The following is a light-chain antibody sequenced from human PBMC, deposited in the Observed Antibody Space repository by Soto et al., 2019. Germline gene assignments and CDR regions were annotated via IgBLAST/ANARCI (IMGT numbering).Light chain of an antibody. CDR1: SSDVGGYNY. CDR2: DVS. V-gene: IGLV2-14*01. Sequence: QSALTQPASLSGSPGQSITISCTGTSSDVGGYNYVSWSQQHPGKAPKLMIYDVSNRPSGVSNRFSGSKSGNTASLTLSGLQAEDEADYYCISYTSSSTLEGVFGTGTKLTVL. J-gene: IGLJ1*01. CDR3: ISYTSSSTLEGV.